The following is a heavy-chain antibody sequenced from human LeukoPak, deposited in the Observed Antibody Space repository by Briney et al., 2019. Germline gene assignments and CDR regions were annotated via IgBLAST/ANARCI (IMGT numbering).Heavy chain of an antibody. CDR3: AKDLQVFRNSFDY. V-gene: IGHV3-30*02. Sequence: GGSLRLSCAASGFTFSSYGMHWVRQAPGKGLEWVAFIRYDGSNKYYADSVKGRFTISRDNSKNTLYLQMNSLRAEDTAVYYCAKDLQVFRNSFDYWGQGTLVTVSS. J-gene: IGHJ4*02. CDR2: IRYDGSNK. CDR1: GFTFSSYG.